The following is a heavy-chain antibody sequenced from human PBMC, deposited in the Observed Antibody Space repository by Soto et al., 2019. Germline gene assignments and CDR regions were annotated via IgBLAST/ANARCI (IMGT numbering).Heavy chain of an antibody. Sequence: ASVKVSCKASGFTFTSSAVQWVRQATGQGLEWMGWMNPNSGNTGYAQKFQGRVTMTRNTSISTAYMELSSLRSEDTAVYYCAKFLYCGGDCSDAFDIWGQGTMVTVSS. D-gene: IGHD2-21*02. CDR1: GFTFTSSA. CDR2: MNPNSGNT. J-gene: IGHJ3*02. CDR3: AKFLYCGGDCSDAFDI. V-gene: IGHV1-8*02.